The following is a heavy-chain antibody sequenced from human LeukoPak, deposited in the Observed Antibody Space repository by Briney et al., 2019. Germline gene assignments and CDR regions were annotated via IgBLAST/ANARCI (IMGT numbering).Heavy chain of an antibody. CDR2: INNDGSST. D-gene: IGHD2/OR15-2a*01. CDR1: GFTFSSHW. J-gene: IGHJ4*02. V-gene: IGHV3-74*01. Sequence: GGSLRLSCAASGFTFSSHWMHWVRQAPGKGLVWVSRINNDGSSTSYADFVKGRFTISRDNAKNTLYLQMNSLRAEDTAVYYCARLLGSTTSVDYWGQGTPVPSPQ. CDR3: ARLLGSTTSVDY.